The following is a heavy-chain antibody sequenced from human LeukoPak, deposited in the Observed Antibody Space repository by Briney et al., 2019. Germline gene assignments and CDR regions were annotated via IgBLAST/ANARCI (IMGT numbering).Heavy chain of an antibody. D-gene: IGHD6-6*01. V-gene: IGHV3-30*04. CDR3: ARNSLEYSSLDY. CDR1: GFTFSSYA. Sequence: GGSLRLSCAASGFTFSSYAMHWVRQAPGKGLEWVAVISYDGSNKYYADSVEGRFTISRDNPKNTLYLQMNSLRAEDTAVYYCARNSLEYSSLDYWGQGTLVTVSS. CDR2: ISYDGSNK. J-gene: IGHJ4*02.